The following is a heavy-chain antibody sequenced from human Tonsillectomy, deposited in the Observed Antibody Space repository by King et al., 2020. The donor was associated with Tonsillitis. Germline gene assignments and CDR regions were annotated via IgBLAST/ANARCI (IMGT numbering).Heavy chain of an antibody. V-gene: IGHV1-69*01. CDR1: GGTFSSYA. CDR3: ARGFYSYGYRLYYYYGMDV. D-gene: IGHD5-18*01. CDR2: IIPIFGTA. Sequence: VQLVESGAEVKKPGSSVKVSCKASGGTFSSYAISWVRQAPGQGLEWMGGIIPIFGTANYAQKFQGRVTITADESTSTAYMELSSLRSEDTAVYYCARGFYSYGYRLYYYYGMDVWGQGTTVTVSS. J-gene: IGHJ6*02.